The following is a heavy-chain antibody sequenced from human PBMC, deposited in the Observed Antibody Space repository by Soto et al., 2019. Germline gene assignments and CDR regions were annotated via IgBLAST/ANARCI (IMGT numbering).Heavy chain of an antibody. D-gene: IGHD3-10*01. CDR1: GFTFSSYD. CDR3: ARLSLGSGSQRPNWFDP. CDR2: IGTAGDT. J-gene: IGHJ5*02. Sequence: GGSLRLSCAASGFTFSSYDMHWVRQATGKGLEWVSAIGTAGDTYYPGSVKGRFTISRENAKNSLYLQMNSLRAADTAVYYCARLSLGSGSQRPNWFDPWGQGTLVTVSS. V-gene: IGHV3-13*01.